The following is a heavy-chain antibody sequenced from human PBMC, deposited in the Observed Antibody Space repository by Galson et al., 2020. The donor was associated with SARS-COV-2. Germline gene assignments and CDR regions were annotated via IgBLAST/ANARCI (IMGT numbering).Heavy chain of an antibody. J-gene: IGHJ6*02. CDR3: ARLRYYDVLTGYIVDV. CDR1: GYTFTDYY. Sequence: VSVNVSCKASGYTFTDYYIHWVRQAPGQGLEWLGWINPKSGGTNYAQKFEGRVTMTRDTSITTAYMELSRLRADDTAVYYCARLRYYDVLTGYIVDVWGQGTMVTVSS. V-gene: IGHV1-2*02. D-gene: IGHD3-9*01. CDR2: INPKSGGT.